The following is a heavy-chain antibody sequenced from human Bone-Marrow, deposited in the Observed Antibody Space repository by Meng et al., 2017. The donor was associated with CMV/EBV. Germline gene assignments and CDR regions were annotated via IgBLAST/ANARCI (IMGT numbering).Heavy chain of an antibody. J-gene: IGHJ4*02. V-gene: IGHV3-74*01. CDR3: ARGGRYCSTMSCLELGN. D-gene: IGHD2-2*01. CDR1: GFTFSPYW. Sequence: GGSLRLSCAASGFTFSPYWMHWVRQAPGKGLEWVSRINSDGTSTSYADSVKGRLTIYRDNAKNTAYLQMDSLRVEDTAVYYCARGGRYCSTMSCLELGNWGQGPLVTFSS. CDR2: INSDGTST.